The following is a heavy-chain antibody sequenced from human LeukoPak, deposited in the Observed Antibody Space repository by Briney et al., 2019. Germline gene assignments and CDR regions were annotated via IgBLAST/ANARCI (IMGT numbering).Heavy chain of an antibody. CDR3: ARVRFSSGWYIAFDI. Sequence: ASVKVSCKASGYTFTSYYMHWVRQAPGQGLEWMGIIKPSGGSTTYAQKFQGRVTMTRDTSTTTVYMELSSLRSEDTAVYYCARVRFSSGWYIAFDIWGQGTMVTVSS. CDR1: GYTFTSYY. D-gene: IGHD6-19*01. J-gene: IGHJ3*02. CDR2: IKPSGGST. V-gene: IGHV1-46*01.